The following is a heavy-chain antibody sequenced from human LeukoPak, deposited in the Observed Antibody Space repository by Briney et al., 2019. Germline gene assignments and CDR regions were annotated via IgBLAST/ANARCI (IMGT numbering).Heavy chain of an antibody. CDR3: ARQNNWGGGSRFDY. V-gene: IGHV4-34*01. J-gene: IGHJ4*02. CDR1: GGSFSGYY. Sequence: SETLSLACAVYGGSFSGYYWSWIRQPPGKGLEWIGEINHSGSTNYNPSLKSRVTISVDTSKNQFSLKLSSVTAADTAVYYCARQNNWGGGSRFDYWGQGTLVTVSS. D-gene: IGHD7-27*01. CDR2: INHSGST.